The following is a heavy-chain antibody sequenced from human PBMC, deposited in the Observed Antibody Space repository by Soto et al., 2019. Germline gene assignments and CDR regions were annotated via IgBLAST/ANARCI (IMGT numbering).Heavy chain of an antibody. J-gene: IGHJ3*02. CDR1: GLTVSNHY. CDR2: IYSGGNT. V-gene: IGHV3-53*01. CDR3: ARGPNDVFI. Sequence: EVQLVESGGGLIQPGGSLRLSCAASGLTVSNHYMSWVRQAPGKGLEWVSVIYSGGNTNYADSVKGRFIISRDNSKNTVHLQMNTLSAEDKAVYYCARGPNDVFIWGQGTTVTVSS. D-gene: IGHD1-1*01.